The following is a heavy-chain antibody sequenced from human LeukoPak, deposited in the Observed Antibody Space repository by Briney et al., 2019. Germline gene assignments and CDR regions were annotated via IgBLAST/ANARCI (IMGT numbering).Heavy chain of an antibody. CDR3: TTDGGLYSYVSDAFDI. V-gene: IGHV3-15*01. CDR2: IKSKADGGTT. J-gene: IGHJ3*02. Sequence: GGSLRLSCAASGFTFSNAWMSGVRQAPGKGLEWVGRIKSKADGGTTDYAAPVKGRFTISRDDSKNTLYLPMNSLKTEDTAVYYCTTDGGLYSYVSDAFDIWGQGTMVTVSS. D-gene: IGHD5-18*01. CDR1: GFTFSNAW.